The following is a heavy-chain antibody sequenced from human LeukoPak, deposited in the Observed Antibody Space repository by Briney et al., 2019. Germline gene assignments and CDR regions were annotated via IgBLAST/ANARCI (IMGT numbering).Heavy chain of an antibody. Sequence: GGSLRLSCATSGITLSTYGMHWIRQAPGKGLEWVAFLRHDESKKYYADSVKGRFTISRDNSKNTLYLQMNSLRAEDTAVYYCARPPGRTGAFDIWGQGTMVTVSS. CDR3: ARPPGRTGAFDI. D-gene: IGHD3-10*01. CDR1: GITLSTYG. J-gene: IGHJ3*02. CDR2: LRHDESKK. V-gene: IGHV3-30*02.